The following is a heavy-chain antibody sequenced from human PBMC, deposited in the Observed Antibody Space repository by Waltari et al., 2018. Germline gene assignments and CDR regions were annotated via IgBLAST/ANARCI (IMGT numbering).Heavy chain of an antibody. CDR3: ARADYYYDKNWFDP. D-gene: IGHD3-22*01. Sequence: QVQLQESGPGLVKPSQTLSLTCTVSGVPISSGDDHWNWIRQPPGKGLEWIGYVYYSGSTYYNPSLKSRLTISVDTSKNQFYLHLNSVTAADTAVYYCARADYYYDKNWFDPWGQGTPVTVSS. J-gene: IGHJ5*02. CDR2: VYYSGST. V-gene: IGHV4-30-4*08. CDR1: GVPISSGDDH.